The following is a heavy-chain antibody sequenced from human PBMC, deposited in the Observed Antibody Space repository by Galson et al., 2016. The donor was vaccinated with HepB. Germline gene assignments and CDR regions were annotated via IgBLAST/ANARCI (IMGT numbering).Heavy chain of an antibody. J-gene: IGHJ4*02. CDR1: GGSITSGNW. Sequence: SETLSLTCAVSGGSITSGNWCSWVRQPPGMGLEWIGEIHHTGRTSYNSSLKSRVTISVDKSKNQFSLRLSSVTAADTAVYYCATRAVVGPIYWGQGTQVTVSS. D-gene: IGHD3-10*01. V-gene: IGHV4-4*02. CDR3: ATRAVVGPIY. CDR2: IHHTGRT.